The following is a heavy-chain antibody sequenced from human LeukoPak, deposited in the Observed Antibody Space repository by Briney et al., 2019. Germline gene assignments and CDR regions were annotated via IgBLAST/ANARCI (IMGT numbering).Heavy chain of an antibody. V-gene: IGHV4-4*07. J-gene: IGHJ4*02. CDR1: GGSISSYY. Sequence: SETLSLTCTVSGGSISSYYWSWIRQPAGKGLEWIGRIYTSGSTNYNPSLKSRVTMSVDTSKSQFSLKLNSVTAADTAVYYCARDRGDYYDSSGYYYAAEFDYWGQGTLVTVSS. CDR2: IYTSGST. CDR3: ARDRGDYYDSSGYYYAAEFDY. D-gene: IGHD3-22*01.